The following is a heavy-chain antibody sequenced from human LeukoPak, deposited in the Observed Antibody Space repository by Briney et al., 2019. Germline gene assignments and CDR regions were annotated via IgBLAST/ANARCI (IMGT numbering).Heavy chain of an antibody. D-gene: IGHD6-19*01. CDR1: GFSFSGYE. J-gene: IGHJ4*02. CDR3: TPLTVASNFDY. V-gene: IGHV3-48*03. CDR2: ISSSGSTT. Sequence: PGGSLRLSCAASGFSFSGYEIQWVRQAPGKGLEWISDISSSGSTTYYADSVKGRFTISRDNAKNSLYLQMNSLRAEDTAVYYCTPLTVASNFDYWGQGTLVTVSS.